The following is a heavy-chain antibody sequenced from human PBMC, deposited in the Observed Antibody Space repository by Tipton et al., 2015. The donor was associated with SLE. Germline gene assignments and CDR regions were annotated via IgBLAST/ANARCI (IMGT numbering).Heavy chain of an antibody. CDR3: ATLWGYCSVGRGYSAF. V-gene: IGHV3-53*05. J-gene: IGHJ4*02. D-gene: IGHD2-15*01. CDR2: IYSGETT. Sequence: SLRLSCAASGFTFSSYSMNWVRQAPGKGLEWVSVIYSGETTYYADSVKGRFAISRDNSKNTLYLQMNSLRPEDTAVYYCATLWGYCSVGRGYSAFWGQGTLVTVSS. CDR1: GFTFSSYS.